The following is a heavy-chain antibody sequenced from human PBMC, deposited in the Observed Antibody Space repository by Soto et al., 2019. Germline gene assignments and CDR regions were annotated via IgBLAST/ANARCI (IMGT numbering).Heavy chain of an antibody. J-gene: IGHJ4*02. V-gene: IGHV1-2*02. CDR2: INPISGST. CDR3: ARDPDYGDDWGYYFDS. D-gene: IGHD4-17*01. Sequence: QVKLVQSGAEVKKPGASVKLSCKTSGYTFGAYFIHWIRQAPGQGLEWVGWINPISGSTASAQKFQGRVTMTRDTSITTAHIELRRLTSDDTAVYYCARDPDYGDDWGYYFDSWGQGTLVTVSS. CDR1: GYTFGAYF.